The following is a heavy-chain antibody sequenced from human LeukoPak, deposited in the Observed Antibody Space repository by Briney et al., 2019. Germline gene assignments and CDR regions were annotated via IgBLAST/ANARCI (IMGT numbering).Heavy chain of an antibody. V-gene: IGHV2-70*20. J-gene: IGHJ4*02. CDR3: ARIPYLRFRGDWGYFDY. Sequence: SGPALVKPTQTLTLTCTFSGFSLSPRGMCVSWVRQPPGKALEWLALIDWDDDKYYSTSLKTRLTISKDTSKNQVVLTMTNMDPVDTATYYCARIPYLRFRGDWGYFDYWGQGTLVTVSS. CDR2: IDWDDDK. CDR1: GFSLSPRGMC. D-gene: IGHD2-21*01.